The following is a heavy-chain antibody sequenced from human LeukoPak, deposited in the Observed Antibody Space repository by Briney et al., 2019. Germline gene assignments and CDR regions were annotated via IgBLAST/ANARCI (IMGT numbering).Heavy chain of an antibody. V-gene: IGHV3-11*04. CDR1: GFTFSDYY. J-gene: IGHJ6*03. CDR2: ISSSGSTI. Sequence: KPGGSLRLSCAASGFTFSDYYMSWIRQAPGKGLEWVSYISSSGSTIYYADSVKGRFTISRDNAKNSPYLQMNSLRAEDTAVYYCARGRRDYGDYYYYMDVWGKGTTVTVSS. D-gene: IGHD4-17*01. CDR3: ARGRRDYGDYYYYMDV.